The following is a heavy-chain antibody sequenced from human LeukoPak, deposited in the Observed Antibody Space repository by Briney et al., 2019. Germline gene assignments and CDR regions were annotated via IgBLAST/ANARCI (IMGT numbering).Heavy chain of an antibody. D-gene: IGHD2-15*01. J-gene: IGHJ4*02. CDR1: GFTFSSYS. CDR3: ARLSVVVAATILDY. CDR2: TSSSSSYI. V-gene: IGHV3-21*01. Sequence: GGSLRLSCAASGFTFSSYSMNWVRQAPGKGLEWVSSTSSSSSYIYYADSVKGRFTISRDNAKNSLYLQMNSLRAEDTAVYYCARLSVVVAATILDYWGQGTLVTVSS.